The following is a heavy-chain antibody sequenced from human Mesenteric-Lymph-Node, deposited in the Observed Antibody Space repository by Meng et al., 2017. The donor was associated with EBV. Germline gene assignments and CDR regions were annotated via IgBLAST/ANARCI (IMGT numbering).Heavy chain of an antibody. V-gene: IGHV4-34*02. CDR1: GGSFSGYF. D-gene: IGHD6-6*01. CDR3: ARGRMAARSPWFDP. J-gene: IGHJ5*02. Sequence: QVPVQRLGAGLLKPSETLSLTCAVNGGSFSGYFWSWIRQPPGKGLEWIGEINHSGSTSYNPSLKSRLTISVDTSNNQFSLNLASVTDADTAVYYCARGRMAARSPWFDPWGQGTLVTVSS. CDR2: INHSGST.